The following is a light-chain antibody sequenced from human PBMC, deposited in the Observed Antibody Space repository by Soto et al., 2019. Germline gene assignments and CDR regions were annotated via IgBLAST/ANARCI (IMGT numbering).Light chain of an antibody. Sequence: QSALTQPASVSGSPGQSITISCTGTSSDVGGYNYVSWYQQHPGKAPKLMIYEVSNRPSGVSNRFSDSKSGNTASLTISGLQAEDEADYYCSSYTSSSTSFVVFGGGTKLTVL. J-gene: IGLJ2*01. CDR3: SSYTSSSTSFVV. V-gene: IGLV2-14*01. CDR1: SSDVGGYNY. CDR2: EVS.